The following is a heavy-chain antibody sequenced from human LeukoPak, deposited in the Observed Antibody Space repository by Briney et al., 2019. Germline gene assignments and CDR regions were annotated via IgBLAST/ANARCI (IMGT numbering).Heavy chain of an antibody. Sequence: PGRSLRLSCAASGFTFSNYVVHWVRQAPGKGLEWVAVISYDGSNTYYADSVKGRFTISRDNSKNTLSLQMNSLRAEDTAVYYCARGYRGVGYYFDYWGQGTLVTVSS. D-gene: IGHD5-18*01. CDR2: ISYDGSNT. J-gene: IGHJ4*02. CDR1: GFTFSNYV. CDR3: ARGYRGVGYYFDY. V-gene: IGHV3-30-3*01.